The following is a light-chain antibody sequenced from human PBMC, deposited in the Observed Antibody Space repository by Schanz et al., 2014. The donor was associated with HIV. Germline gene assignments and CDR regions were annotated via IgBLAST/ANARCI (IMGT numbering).Light chain of an antibody. V-gene: IGLV1-40*01. CDR2: DNF. CDR1: NSNIGAGYA. J-gene: IGLJ3*02. Sequence: QSVLTQPPSVSGAPGQRVTISCTGSNSNIGAGYAVHWYQQLPGTAPKLLISDNFNRPSGVPDRVSGSKSGTSASLAINGLQAEDEADYYCQSYDNNLGGSGVFGGGTKLTVL. CDR3: QSYDNNLGGSGV.